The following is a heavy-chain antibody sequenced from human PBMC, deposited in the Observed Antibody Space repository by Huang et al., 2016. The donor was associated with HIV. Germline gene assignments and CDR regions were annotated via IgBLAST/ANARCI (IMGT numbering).Heavy chain of an antibody. CDR3: ARLYLYGMDV. V-gene: IGHV1-18*04. CDR1: GYTFTSYG. D-gene: IGHD3-16*02. Sequence: QVQLVQSGAEVTKPGASVTVSCKASGYTFTSYGISWVRQAPGKGLEWMGGIRAYNGNTKYAQKLQGRVTVTTETSTSTVNMEMRSLRSDDTAVYYCARLYLYGMDVWGQGTTVTVSS. CDR2: IRAYNGNT. J-gene: IGHJ6*02.